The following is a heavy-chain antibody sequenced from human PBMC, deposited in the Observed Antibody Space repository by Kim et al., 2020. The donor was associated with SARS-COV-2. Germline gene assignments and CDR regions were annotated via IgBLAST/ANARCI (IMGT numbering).Heavy chain of an antibody. CDR3: ARGMPPYDFWSGYRYYYYGMDV. J-gene: IGHJ6*02. Sequence: SVKVSCKASGGTFSSYAISWVRQAPGQGLEWMGGIIPIFGTTNYAQKFQGRVTITADESTSTAYMELSSLRSEDTAVYYCARGMPPYDFWSGYRYYYYGMDVWGQGTTVTVSS. CDR2: IIPIFGTT. CDR1: GGTFSSYA. V-gene: IGHV1-69*13. D-gene: IGHD3-3*01.